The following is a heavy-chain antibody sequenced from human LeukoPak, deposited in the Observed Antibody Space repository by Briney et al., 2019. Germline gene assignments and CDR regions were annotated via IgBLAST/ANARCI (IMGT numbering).Heavy chain of an antibody. CDR2: IRYDGSNK. J-gene: IGHJ4*02. Sequence: GGSLRLSCAASGFTFSSYGMHWVRQAPGKGLEGVAFIRYDGSNKYYADSVKGRFTISRDNYKNTLYLQMNSLRAEDTAVYYCAKDRGPVLRFLEWLLGRGFDYWGQGTLVTVSS. V-gene: IGHV3-30*02. D-gene: IGHD3-3*01. CDR1: GFTFSSYG. CDR3: AKDRGPVLRFLEWLLGRGFDY.